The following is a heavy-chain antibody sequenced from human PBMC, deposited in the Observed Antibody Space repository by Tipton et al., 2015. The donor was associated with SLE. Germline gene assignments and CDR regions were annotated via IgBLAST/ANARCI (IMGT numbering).Heavy chain of an antibody. V-gene: IGHV4-4*07. CDR1: GGSISSYY. CDR2: MYTSGST. CDR3: VRADTVAFDI. Sequence: TLSLTCTVSGGSISSYYWSWIRQPPGKGLEWIGRMYTSGSTTYSPSLKSRVTMLEDTSKNQFSLKLSSVTAADTAVYYCVRADTVAFDIWGQGTRVTVSS. J-gene: IGHJ3*02.